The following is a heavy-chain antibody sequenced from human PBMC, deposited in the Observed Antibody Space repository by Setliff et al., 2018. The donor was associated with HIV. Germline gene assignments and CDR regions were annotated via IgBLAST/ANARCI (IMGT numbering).Heavy chain of an antibody. CDR2: IDWEDDK. J-gene: IGHJ4*02. CDR3: AHAYRSRSRYFEY. V-gene: IGHV2-70*04. CDR1: GFSLSTTAMR. Sequence: SGPTLVNPTQTLTLTCTFSGFSLSTTAMRVTWVRQPPGKALEWLARIDWEDDKFYSTSLKTRLSISKDTSKNQVVLTMTNMDPADTATYYCAHAYRSRSRYFEYWGQGTLVTVSS. D-gene: IGHD3-10*01.